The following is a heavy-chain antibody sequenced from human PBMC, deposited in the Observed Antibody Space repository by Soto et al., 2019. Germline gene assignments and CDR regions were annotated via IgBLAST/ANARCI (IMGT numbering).Heavy chain of an antibody. CDR1: GFTAGLNF. V-gene: IGHV3-66*01. J-gene: IGHJ6*02. Sequence: HPGGSLRLSCAASGFTAGLNFMTWVRQAPGKGLEWVSVINAAGTTNYADSVKGRFTISRDDSKNTLYLQMNSLGAEDTAVYYCVRENYYYGLDVWGQGTAVTVSS. CDR3: VRENYYYGLDV. CDR2: INAAGTT.